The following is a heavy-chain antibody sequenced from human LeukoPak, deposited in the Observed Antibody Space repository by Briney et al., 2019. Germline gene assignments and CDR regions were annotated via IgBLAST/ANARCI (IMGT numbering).Heavy chain of an antibody. Sequence: ASVKVSCKSSGYTFTIYGISWVRQAPGQGLEWVGWISAYNGNTNYAQKLQGRVTMTTDTSTSTAYMELRSLRSDDTAVYYCARDRPLQRDWLSDYWGQGTLVTVSS. V-gene: IGHV1-18*01. CDR2: ISAYNGNT. CDR1: GYTFTIYG. CDR3: ARDRPLQRDWLSDY. D-gene: IGHD3/OR15-3a*01. J-gene: IGHJ4*02.